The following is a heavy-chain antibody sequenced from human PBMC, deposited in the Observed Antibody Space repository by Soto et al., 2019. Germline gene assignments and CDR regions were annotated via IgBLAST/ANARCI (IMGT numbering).Heavy chain of an antibody. D-gene: IGHD1-7*01. CDR2: IHASGDTT. Sequence: PGGSLRLSCAASGFTFTTYAMRWVRQAPGKGLMWVSPIHASGDTTCYADSVKGRFTISRDNAKNTLYLQMSSLRVEDTAIYYCARDNWNSYWGQGTLVTVSS. CDR3: ARDNWNSY. J-gene: IGHJ4*01. CDR1: GFTFTTYA. V-gene: IGHV3-23*01.